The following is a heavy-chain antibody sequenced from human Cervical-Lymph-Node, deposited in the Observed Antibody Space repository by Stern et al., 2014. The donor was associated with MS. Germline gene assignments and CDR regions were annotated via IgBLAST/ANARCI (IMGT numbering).Heavy chain of an antibody. D-gene: IGHD2-2*01. CDR3: ATRAVPAARLSYYNMDV. J-gene: IGHJ6*02. CDR1: GYTLTELS. CDR2: FDPEDGET. V-gene: IGHV1-24*01. Sequence: VQLVESGAEVKKPGASVKVSCKVSGYTLTELSMHWVRQAPGKRLEWMGGFDPEDGETISAQNLQGRVTMTEDASTDTAYMELTSLRSDDTAVYYCATRAVPAARLSYYNMDVWGQGTTVTVSS.